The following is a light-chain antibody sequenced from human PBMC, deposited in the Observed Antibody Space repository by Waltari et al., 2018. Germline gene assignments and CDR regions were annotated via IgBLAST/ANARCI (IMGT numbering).Light chain of an antibody. CDR2: EVS. V-gene: IGLV2-14*01. Sequence: QSALTQPASVSGSPGQSITISCTGTSSDVGGYNYVSWYQQHPGKAPKLIIYEVSNRPSGVSNRFDGSKSGTTASLTISGLQAEDEADYYCSSYTSSSTLVVFGGGTKLTVL. J-gene: IGLJ3*02. CDR1: SSDVGGYNY. CDR3: SSYTSSSTLVV.